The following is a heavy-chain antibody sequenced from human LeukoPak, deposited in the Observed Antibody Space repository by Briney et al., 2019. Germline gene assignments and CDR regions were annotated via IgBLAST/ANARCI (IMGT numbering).Heavy chain of an antibody. V-gene: IGHV3-7*03. J-gene: IGHJ4*02. D-gene: IGHD4/OR15-4a*01. CDR2: IKQDGSEK. Sequence: PGGSLRLSCAASGFTFSNYWMTWFRQTPGKGLEWVGNIKQDGSEKYYVDSVKGRFTISRDNSKNTLYLQMNSLRAEDTAVYYCARRAGAYSHPYDYWGQGTLVTVSS. CDR1: GFTFSNYW. CDR3: ARRAGAYSHPYDY.